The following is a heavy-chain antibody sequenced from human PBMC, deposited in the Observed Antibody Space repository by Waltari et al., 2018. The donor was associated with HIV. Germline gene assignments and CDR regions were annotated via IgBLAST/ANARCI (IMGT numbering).Heavy chain of an antibody. CDR3: APLGNYYDSSGYYPNWFDP. V-gene: IGHV4-39*01. Sequence: QLQLQESGPGLVKPSETLSLTCTVSGGSISSSSYYWGWIRQPPGKGLEWIGSIYYSGSTYYNPSLKSRVTISVDTSKNQFSLKLSSVTAADTAVYYCAPLGNYYDSSGYYPNWFDPWGQGTLVTVSS. CDR2: IYYSGST. D-gene: IGHD3-22*01. CDR1: GGSISSSSYY. J-gene: IGHJ5*02.